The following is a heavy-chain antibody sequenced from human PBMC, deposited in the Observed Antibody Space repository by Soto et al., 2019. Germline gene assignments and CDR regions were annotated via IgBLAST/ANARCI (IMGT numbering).Heavy chain of an antibody. CDR1: GFTFRSYS. CDR3: AREGWPLLQTGMDV. Sequence: GGSLRLSCAASGFTFRSYSMNWVRQAPGKGLEWVSYISSSNRTINYADSVKGRFIISRDNAKNSLYLQMHSLRDEDTAVYYCAREGWPLLQTGMDVWGQGTTVTV. D-gene: IGHD2-15*01. J-gene: IGHJ6*02. V-gene: IGHV3-48*02. CDR2: ISSSNRTI.